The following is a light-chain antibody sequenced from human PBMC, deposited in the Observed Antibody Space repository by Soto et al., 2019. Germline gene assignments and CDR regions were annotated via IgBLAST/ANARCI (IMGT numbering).Light chain of an antibody. Sequence: DIHMTQSPSTLSSSLGYRVTITFRASQSISSWLAWYQQKPGKAPKLLIYDASSLESGVPSRFSGSGSGTDFTLTISSLQPEDFATYYCQQLNSYPLTFGGGTKVDIK. CDR3: QQLNSYPLT. CDR2: DAS. V-gene: IGKV1-5*01. CDR1: QSISSW. J-gene: IGKJ4*01.